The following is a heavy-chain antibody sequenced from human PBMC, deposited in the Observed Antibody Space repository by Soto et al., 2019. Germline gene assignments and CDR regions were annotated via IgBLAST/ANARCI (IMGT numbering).Heavy chain of an antibody. Sequence: SETLSLTCTVSGGSISYYYWNWIRQPPGKELEWIGYIYYSGGTNYTPSLKSRVTISVDMSKNPFSLKLNSVTAADTAVYYCARDKITGLFDYWGQGTLVTV. CDR2: IYYSGGT. D-gene: IGHD2-8*02. CDR1: GGSISYYY. V-gene: IGHV4-59*12. CDR3: ARDKITGLFDY. J-gene: IGHJ4*02.